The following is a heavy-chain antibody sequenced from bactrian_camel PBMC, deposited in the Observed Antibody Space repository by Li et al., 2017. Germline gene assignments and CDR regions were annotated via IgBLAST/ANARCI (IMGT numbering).Heavy chain of an antibody. CDR1: GFTFSTYN. J-gene: IGHJ4*01. CDR3: ATGYGSSSLSTP. CDR2: IDSGGGST. V-gene: IGHV3S40*01. Sequence: ESGGGLVQPGGSLRLSCAASGFTFSTYNMSWVRQAPGKGLEWVSSIDSGGGSTYYLDSVKGRFTISRDNAKNTMYLQMNCLKSEDTALYYCATGYGSSSLSTPRGQGTQVTVS. D-gene: IGHD6*01.